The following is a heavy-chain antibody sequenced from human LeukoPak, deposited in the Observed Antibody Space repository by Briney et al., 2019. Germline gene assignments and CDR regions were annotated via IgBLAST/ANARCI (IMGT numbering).Heavy chain of an antibody. V-gene: IGHV3-21*01. CDR1: GFTFSSYS. Sequence: GGSLRLSCAASGFTFSSYSMNWVRQAPGKGLEWVSSISSSSYIYSADSVKGRFTISRDNAKNSLYLQMNSLRAEDTAVYYCARDFPDIWGQGTMVTVSS. CDR3: ARDFPDI. J-gene: IGHJ3*02. CDR2: ISSSSYI.